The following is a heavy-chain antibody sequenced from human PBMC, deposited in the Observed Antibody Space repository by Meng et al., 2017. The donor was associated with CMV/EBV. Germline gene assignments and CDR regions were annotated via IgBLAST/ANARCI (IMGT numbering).Heavy chain of an antibody. Sequence: QVQLVQSGAEVKKPGASVKVSCKASGYTFTGYYMHWVRQAPGQGLEWMGWINPNSGGTNYAQKFQGRVTMTRDTSISTAYLQWSSLKASDTAMYYCARIGNVEMATIFDYWGQGTLVTVSS. CDR1: GYTFTGYY. J-gene: IGHJ4*02. V-gene: IGHV1-2*02. D-gene: IGHD5-24*01. CDR3: ARIGNVEMATIFDY. CDR2: INPNSGGT.